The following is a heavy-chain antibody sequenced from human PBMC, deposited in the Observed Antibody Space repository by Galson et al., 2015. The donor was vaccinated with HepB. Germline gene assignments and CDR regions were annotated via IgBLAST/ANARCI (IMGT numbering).Heavy chain of an antibody. CDR2: IWYDGSNK. CDR3: ARERWELPMVRGYFDY. D-gene: IGHD1-26*01. CDR1: GFTFSSYG. V-gene: IGHV3-33*01. J-gene: IGHJ4*02. Sequence: SLRLSCAASGFTFSSYGMHWVRQAPGKGLEWVAVIWYDGSNKYYADSVRGRFTISRDNSKNTLYLQMNSLRAEDTAVYYCARERWELPMVRGYFDYWGQGTLVTVSS.